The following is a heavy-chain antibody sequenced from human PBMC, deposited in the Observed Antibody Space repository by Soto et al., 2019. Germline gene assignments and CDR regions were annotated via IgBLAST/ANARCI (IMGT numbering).Heavy chain of an antibody. D-gene: IGHD3-16*01. V-gene: IGHV4-31*11. J-gene: IGHJ4*02. CDR1: GGSISSGEYY. Sequence: QVQLQESGPGLVKPSETLSLTCAVSGGSISSGEYYWSWVRQFPGTGLEWIGYVSYSGRTYYNPSLRSRVTISAETSKNQITLKLSSVTVADTAVYFCARRYYDYVWGSYFDYWGQGTLVTISS. CDR3: ARRYYDYVWGSYFDY. CDR2: VSYSGRT.